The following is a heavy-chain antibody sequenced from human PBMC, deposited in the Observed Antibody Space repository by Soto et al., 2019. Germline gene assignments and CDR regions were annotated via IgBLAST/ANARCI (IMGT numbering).Heavy chain of an antibody. J-gene: IGHJ4*02. D-gene: IGHD2-2*01. CDR2: IQGRDDTT. Sequence: EVQLLESGGGLVQPGGSLTLSCAASGFTFSTYAMGWVRQAPGKGLEWVSTIQGRDDTTFYADSVRGRSTISRDNPKNTTSSQINTLRGDDTAVYYCAKETDPRCCYGVDYWGQGALVTVSS. CDR1: GFTFSTYA. CDR3: AKETDPRCCYGVDY. V-gene: IGHV3-23*01.